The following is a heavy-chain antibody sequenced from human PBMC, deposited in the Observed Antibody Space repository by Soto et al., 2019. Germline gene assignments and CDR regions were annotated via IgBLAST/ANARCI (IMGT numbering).Heavy chain of an antibody. D-gene: IGHD3-10*01. CDR2: ISHDGRDE. V-gene: IGHV3-30-3*01. CDR3: ARSAGLLWFGEFSSHGLDV. CDR1: GFAFSNYA. J-gene: IGHJ6*01. Sequence: QVQLFESGGGVVQPGRSLRLSCAASGFAFSNYAFHWVRQAPGRGEAWVAVISHDGRDEFYAGSVKGRFIVSRDNSKGAVSLHMNSLSGEDTGIYFCARSAGLLWFGEFSSHGLDVWGQGTTVAVSS.